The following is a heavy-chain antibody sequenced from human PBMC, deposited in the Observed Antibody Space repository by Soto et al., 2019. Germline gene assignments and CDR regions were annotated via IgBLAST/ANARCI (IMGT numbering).Heavy chain of an antibody. J-gene: IGHJ5*02. CDR3: ARNALEDSYYYGSGWWFDP. V-gene: IGHV4-59*01. D-gene: IGHD3-10*01. CDR1: GGSISSYY. Sequence: SETLSLTCTVSGGSISSYYWSWIRQRPGEGLEWIGYIYYSGSTNYNPSLKSRVTISVDTSKNQFSLKLSSVTAADTAVYYCARNALEDSYYYGSGWWFDPWGQGTLVTVSS. CDR2: IYYSGST.